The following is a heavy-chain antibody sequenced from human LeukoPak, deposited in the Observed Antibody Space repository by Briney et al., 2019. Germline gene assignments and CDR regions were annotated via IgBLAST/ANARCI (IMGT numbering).Heavy chain of an antibody. V-gene: IGHV4-30-4*08. J-gene: IGHJ6*03. CDR2: IYYSGST. D-gene: IGHD2-2*01. Sequence: PSETLSLTCTVSGGSISSGDYYWSWIRQPPGGGLEWIGYIYYSGSTYYNPSLKSRVTISVDTSKNQFSLKLSSVTAADTAVYYCARGLGCSSTSCYLGPLGYYYYMDVWGKGTTVTVSS. CDR1: GGSISSGDYY. CDR3: ARGLGCSSTSCYLGPLGYYYYMDV.